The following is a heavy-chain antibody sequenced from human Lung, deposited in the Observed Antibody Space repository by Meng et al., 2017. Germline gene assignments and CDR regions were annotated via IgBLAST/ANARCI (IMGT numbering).Heavy chain of an antibody. CDR3: ARDAAMVKGGDY. J-gene: IGHJ4*02. CDR2: INAGNGNT. CDR1: GYTFSTYT. V-gene: IGHV1-3*01. Sequence: QVQLVQSGAEVKTPGASVKVSCKASGYTFSTYTMPWVRQAPGQRLEWMGWINAGNGNTKFSQKFQGRVTITRDTSASTAYMELSSLRSEDTAVYYCARDAAMVKGGDYWGQGTLVTVSS. D-gene: IGHD5-18*01.